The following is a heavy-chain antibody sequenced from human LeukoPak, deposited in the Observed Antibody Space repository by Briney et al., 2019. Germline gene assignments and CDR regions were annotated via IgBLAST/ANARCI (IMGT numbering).Heavy chain of an antibody. D-gene: IGHD3-10*01. Sequence: GGSLRLSCAASGFTFSSYGMHWVRQAPGKGLEWVANIKQDESQKYYVDSVKGRFTISRDNAKNSLYLQMNSLRAEDTAVYYCARDHYYGSGSYYNRWGQGTLVTVSS. CDR2: IKQDESQK. V-gene: IGHV3-7*01. J-gene: IGHJ4*02. CDR1: GFTFSSYG. CDR3: ARDHYYGSGSYYNR.